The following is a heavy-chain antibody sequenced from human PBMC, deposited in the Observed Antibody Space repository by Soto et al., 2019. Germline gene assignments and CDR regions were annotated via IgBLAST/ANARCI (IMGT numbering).Heavy chain of an antibody. V-gene: IGHV1-69*08. CDR1: GGTFSSYS. D-gene: IGHD3-9*01. Sequence: QVQLVQSGAEVKKPGSSVKVSCKASGGTFSSYSFSWVRQAPGQVLEWMGRIIPMDDIANYEQKFQGRVMITADNSTGTVYMELSSLRSEDTAVYYCAKDSVPSSHYDLLTDRLGDPWGQGDLVTVSS. CDR3: AKDSVPSSHYDLLTDRLGDP. CDR2: IIPMDDIA. J-gene: IGHJ5*02.